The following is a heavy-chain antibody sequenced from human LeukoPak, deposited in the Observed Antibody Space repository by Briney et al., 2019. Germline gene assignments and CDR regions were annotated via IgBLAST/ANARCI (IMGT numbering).Heavy chain of an antibody. CDR3: TRDFFPPPTTPVTGYFDY. J-gene: IGHJ4*02. D-gene: IGHD4-23*01. V-gene: IGHV3-49*04. CDR1: GFTFGDYA. CDR2: IRSKAYGGTT. Sequence: GRSLRLSCTASGFTFGDYAMSWVRQAPGKGLEWVGFIRSKAYGGTTEYAASVKGRFTISRDDSKSIAYLQMNSLKTEDTAVYYCTRDFFPPPTTPVTGYFDYWGQGTLVTVSS.